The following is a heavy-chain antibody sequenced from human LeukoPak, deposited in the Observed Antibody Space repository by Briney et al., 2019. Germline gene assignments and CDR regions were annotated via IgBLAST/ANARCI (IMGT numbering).Heavy chain of an antibody. Sequence: ASVKVSCKASGYTFTSYAMHWVRQAPGQRLEWMGWINAGNGNTKYSQKFQGRVTMTRDTSTSTVYMELSSLRSEDTAVYYCARLGKEGFDYWGQGTLVTVSS. CDR3: ARLGKEGFDY. CDR1: GYTFTSYA. V-gene: IGHV1-3*01. D-gene: IGHD4-23*01. J-gene: IGHJ4*02. CDR2: INAGNGNT.